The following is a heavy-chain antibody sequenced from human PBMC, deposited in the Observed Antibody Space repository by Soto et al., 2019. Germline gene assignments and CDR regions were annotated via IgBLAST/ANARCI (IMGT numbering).Heavy chain of an antibody. J-gene: IGHJ5*02. CDR1: GYTFTSYG. V-gene: IGHV1-3*01. CDR3: VRRNVSATGIDCCDP. CDR2: INAANGDT. Sequence: ASVKVSCKASGYTFTSYGIHWVRQAPGQRLEWMGWINAANGDTKYSPKFQGRVTITRDTSASTAYMELSSLRSEDTAVYYCVRRNVSATGIDCCDPSGQGTLGTLSS. D-gene: IGHD6-13*01.